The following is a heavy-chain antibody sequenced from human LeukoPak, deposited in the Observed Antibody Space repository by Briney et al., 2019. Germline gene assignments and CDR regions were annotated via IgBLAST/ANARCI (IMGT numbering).Heavy chain of an antibody. CDR3: ARRPINCIITNCYVDY. D-gene: IGHD2-2*01. CDR1: VYTFTNFY. Sequence: ASVKVSCKASVYTFTNFYIHWVRQAPGQGLEWMGWMNPNSGDTSYAREFQDRVTMTRDTSLSTAYMELSRLRSDDAAVYFCARRPINCIITNCYVDYWGQGTLVTVSS. J-gene: IGHJ4*02. V-gene: IGHV1-2*02. CDR2: MNPNSGDT.